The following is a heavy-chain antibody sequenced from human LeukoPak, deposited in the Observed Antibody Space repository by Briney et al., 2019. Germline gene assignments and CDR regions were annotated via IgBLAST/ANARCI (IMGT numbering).Heavy chain of an antibody. V-gene: IGHV1-46*01. CDR2: VNPSAGST. D-gene: IGHD1-14*01. J-gene: IGHJ4*02. CDR3: ARDPASWQFNLDY. CDR1: GYTFTTYY. Sequence: ASVKVSCKASGYTFTTYYMHWVRQAPGQGLEWMGIVNPSAGSTVYAQKFQGRVTMTRDTSTSTVYMELSSLRSEDTAMYYCARDPASWQFNLDYWGQGTLVTVSS.